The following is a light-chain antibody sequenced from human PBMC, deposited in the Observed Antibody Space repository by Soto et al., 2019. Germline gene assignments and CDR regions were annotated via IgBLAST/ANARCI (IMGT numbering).Light chain of an antibody. CDR3: SSYTSSSTLV. CDR2: DVS. J-gene: IGLJ2*01. Sequence: QSALTQPASVSGSPGQSITISCTGTSSDVGGYNYVSWYQHHPGKAPKLMIYDVSNRPSGVSNRFSGSKSGNTASLTISGLQAEDEAHYYCSSYTSSSTLVFGGGTQLTVL. CDR1: SSDVGGYNY. V-gene: IGLV2-14*03.